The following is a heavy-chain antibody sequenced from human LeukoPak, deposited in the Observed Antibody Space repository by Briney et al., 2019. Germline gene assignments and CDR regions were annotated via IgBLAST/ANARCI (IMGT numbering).Heavy chain of an antibody. V-gene: IGHV3-66*01. CDR1: GFTFSSYA. J-gene: IGHJ4*02. Sequence: GGSLRLSCAASGFTFSSYAMSWVRQAPGKGLEWVSVIYSGGSTYYADSVKGRFTISRDNSKNTLYLQMNSLRDEDTAVYYCARSGSQVRAGFDYWGQGTLVTVSS. D-gene: IGHD1-26*01. CDR3: ARSGSQVRAGFDY. CDR2: IYSGGST.